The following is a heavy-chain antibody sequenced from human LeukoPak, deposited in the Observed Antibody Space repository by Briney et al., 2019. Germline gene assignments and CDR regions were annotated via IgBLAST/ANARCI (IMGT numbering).Heavy chain of an antibody. CDR3: ARPPALNY. V-gene: IGHV3-48*03. Sequence: GGSLRLSRAASGFTISSYEMNWVRQAPGKGLEWVSYISTSGDTIYYGDSVKGRFTISRDNAKNLLHLQMNSLRAEDTAVYYCARPPALNYWGQGTLVTVSS. D-gene: IGHD3-9*01. CDR2: ISTSGDTI. J-gene: IGHJ4*02. CDR1: GFTISSYE.